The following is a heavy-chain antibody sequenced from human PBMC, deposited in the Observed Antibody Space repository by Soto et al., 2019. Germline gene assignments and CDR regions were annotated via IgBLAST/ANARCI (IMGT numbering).Heavy chain of an antibody. Sequence: EVQLVESGGGLVKPGGSLRLSCAASGFTFSNAWMSWVRQAPGKGLEWVGRIKSKTDGGTTDYAAPVKGRFTISRDDSKNTLYLQMNSMKTEDPAVYYCTTGIAVAGTDYWGQGTLVTVSS. CDR2: IKSKTDGGTT. V-gene: IGHV3-15*01. CDR3: TTGIAVAGTDY. CDR1: GFTFSNAW. J-gene: IGHJ4*02. D-gene: IGHD6-19*01.